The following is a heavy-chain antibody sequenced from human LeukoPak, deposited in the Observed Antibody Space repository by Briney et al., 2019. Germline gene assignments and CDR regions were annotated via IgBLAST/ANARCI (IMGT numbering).Heavy chain of an antibody. V-gene: IGHV4-39*07. CDR2: IYYSGST. CDR1: GGSISSSSYY. CDR3: ASTDYYDSSGYNFDY. Sequence: PSETLSLTCTVSGGSISSSSYYWGSIRQPPAKGLEWIGSIYYSGSTYYNPSLKSRVTISVDTSKNQFSLKLSSVTAADTAVYYCASTDYYDSSGYNFDYWGQGTLITVSS. D-gene: IGHD3-22*01. J-gene: IGHJ4*02.